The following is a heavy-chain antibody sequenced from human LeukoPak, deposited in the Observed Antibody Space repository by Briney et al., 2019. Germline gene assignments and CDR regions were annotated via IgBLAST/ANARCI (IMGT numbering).Heavy chain of an antibody. J-gene: IGHJ6*02. D-gene: IGHD4-17*01. Sequence: EASAKVSCKASGGTLSSYAISWVRQAPGQGLEWMGRIIPIFGIANYAQKFQGRVTITADKSTSTAYMELSSLRSEDTAVYYCARSVDGDYVPYYYGMDVWGQGTTVTVSS. CDR2: IIPIFGIA. CDR3: ARSVDGDYVPYYYGMDV. V-gene: IGHV1-69*04. CDR1: GGTLSSYA.